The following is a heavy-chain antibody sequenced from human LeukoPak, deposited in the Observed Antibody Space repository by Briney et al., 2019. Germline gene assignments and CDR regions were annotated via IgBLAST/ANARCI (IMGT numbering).Heavy chain of an antibody. D-gene: IGHD1-26*01. V-gene: IGHV3-21*01. CDR3: ARAKYPSGSYYFDY. Sequence: GRSLRLSCAASGFTFSSYSMNWVRQAPGKGLEWVSSISSSSSYIYYADSVKGRFTISRDNAKNSLYLQMNSLRAEDTAVYYCARAKYPSGSYYFDYWGQGTLVTVSS. J-gene: IGHJ4*02. CDR1: GFTFSSYS. CDR2: ISSSSSYI.